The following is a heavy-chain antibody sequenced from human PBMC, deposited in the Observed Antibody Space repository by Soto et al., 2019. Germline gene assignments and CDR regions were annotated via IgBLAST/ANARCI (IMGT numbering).Heavy chain of an antibody. V-gene: IGHV3-23*01. D-gene: IGHD2-21*02. Sequence: GGSLRLSCAASGFTFSSYAMSWVRQAPGKGLEWVSAISGSGGSTCYADSVKGRFTISRDNSKNTLYLQMNSLRAEDTAVYYCAKDLTYCGGDCYPASNNWLDPWGEGTKVTVYS. CDR3: AKDLTYCGGDCYPASNNWLDP. CDR1: GFTFSSYA. J-gene: IGHJ5*02. CDR2: ISGSGGST.